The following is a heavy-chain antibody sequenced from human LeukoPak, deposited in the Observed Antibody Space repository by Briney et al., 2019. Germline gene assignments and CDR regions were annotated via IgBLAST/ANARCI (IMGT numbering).Heavy chain of an antibody. Sequence: SETLSLTCSVSGGSISGHYWSWIRQPAGKGLESIGRIYSSGNTNYNPSLKSRVTMSVDTSKNQISLKLSSVTAADTAVYYCARGVGARVLYYYYYMDVWDKGTTVTVSS. CDR1: GGSISGHY. D-gene: IGHD2-15*01. CDR2: IYSSGNT. J-gene: IGHJ6*03. CDR3: ARGVGARVLYYYYYMDV. V-gene: IGHV4-4*07.